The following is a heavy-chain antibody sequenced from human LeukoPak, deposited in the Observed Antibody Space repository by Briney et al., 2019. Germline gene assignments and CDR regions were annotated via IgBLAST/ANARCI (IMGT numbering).Heavy chain of an antibody. D-gene: IGHD6-19*01. CDR3: AKEFSSVAENTLGYFDY. J-gene: IGHJ4*02. Sequence: PGGSLRLSCAASGFTFSTYWIHWVRQAPGKGLEWVSGIRGSGGRTYYADSVKGRFTISRDNSKNMLYLQMNSLRAEDTAVYYCAKEFSSVAENTLGYFDYWGQGTLVTVSS. CDR1: GFTFSTYW. CDR2: IRGSGGRT. V-gene: IGHV3-23*01.